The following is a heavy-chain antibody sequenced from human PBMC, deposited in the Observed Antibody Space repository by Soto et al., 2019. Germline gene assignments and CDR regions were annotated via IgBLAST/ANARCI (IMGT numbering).Heavy chain of an antibody. CDR1: GFTFSSYA. J-gene: IGHJ4*02. D-gene: IGHD3-22*01. CDR3: AKRGYYYDSSGTYYFDY. CDR2: ISGSGGST. V-gene: IGHV3-23*01. Sequence: EVQLLESGGGLVQPGGSLRLSCAASGFTFSSYAMSWVRQAPGKGLEWVSAISGSGGSTYYADSVKGRFTISRDNSKNTLYLQRNRLRAEDTAVYYCAKRGYYYDSSGTYYFDYWGQGTLVTVSS.